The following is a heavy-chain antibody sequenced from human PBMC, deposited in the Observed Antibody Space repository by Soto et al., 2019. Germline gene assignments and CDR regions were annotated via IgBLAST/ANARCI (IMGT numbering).Heavy chain of an antibody. CDR3: ARYPIRRRTWFDP. Sequence: ASVKVSCKASGYTFTSYDINWVRQATGQGLEWMGWMNPNSGNTGYAQKFQGRVTMTRNTSISTAYMELSSLRSEDTAVYYCARYPIRRRTWFDPWGQGTLVTVSS. V-gene: IGHV1-8*01. J-gene: IGHJ5*02. CDR2: MNPNSGNT. CDR1: GYTFTSYD. D-gene: IGHD2-2*01.